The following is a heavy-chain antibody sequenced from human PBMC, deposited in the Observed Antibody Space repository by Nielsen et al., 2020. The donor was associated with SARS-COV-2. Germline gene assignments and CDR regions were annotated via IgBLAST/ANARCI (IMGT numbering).Heavy chain of an antibody. V-gene: IGHV4-34*01. CDR2: INHSGST. CDR3: ARARPKWSSSGFNLDY. Sequence: SETLSLTCAVYGGSFSGYYWSWIRQPPGKGLEWIGEINHSGSTNYNPSLKSRVTISVDTSKNQFSLKLSSVTAADTAVYYCARARPKWSSSGFNLDYWGQGTLVTVSS. J-gene: IGHJ4*02. CDR1: GGSFSGYY. D-gene: IGHD6-19*01.